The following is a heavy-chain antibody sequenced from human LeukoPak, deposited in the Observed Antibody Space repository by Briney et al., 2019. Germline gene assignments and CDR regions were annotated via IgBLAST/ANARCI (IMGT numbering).Heavy chain of an antibody. V-gene: IGHV1-2*04. D-gene: IGHD3-10*01. J-gene: IGHJ4*02. Sequence: ASVKVPCKASGYTFTGYYMHWVRQAPGQGLEWMGWINPNSGGTNYAQKFQGWVTMTRDTSISTAYMELSRLRSDDTAVYYCARINESGAGDYWGQGTLVTVSS. CDR1: GYTFTGYY. CDR2: INPNSGGT. CDR3: ARINESGAGDY.